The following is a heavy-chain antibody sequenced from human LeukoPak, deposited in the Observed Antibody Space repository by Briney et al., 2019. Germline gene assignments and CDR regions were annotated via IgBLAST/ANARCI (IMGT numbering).Heavy chain of an antibody. CDR1: GYTFTSYG. CDR3: ARDLRTYFDWYYFDY. CDR2: INTNTGNP. J-gene: IGHJ4*02. Sequence: ASVKVSCKASGYTFTSYGISWVRQAPGQGLEWMRRINTNTGNPTYAQGFTGRFVFSLDTSVSTAYLQISSLKAEDTAVYYCARDLRTYFDWYYFDYWGQGTLVTVSS. V-gene: IGHV7-4-1*02. D-gene: IGHD3-9*01.